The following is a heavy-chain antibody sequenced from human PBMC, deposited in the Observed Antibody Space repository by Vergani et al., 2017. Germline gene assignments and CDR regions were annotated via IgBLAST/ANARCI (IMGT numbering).Heavy chain of an antibody. Sequence: VQLVESGGGLVQPGGSLRLSCAASGFTFSSYGMHWVRQAPGKGLEWVAVISYDGSNKYYADSVKGRFTISRDNSKNTLYLQMNSLRAEDTAVYYCARSDDSSGYYQRAFDYWGQGTLVTVSS. CDR1: GFTFSSYG. D-gene: IGHD3-22*01. V-gene: IGHV3-30*03. J-gene: IGHJ4*02. CDR3: ARSDDSSGYYQRAFDY. CDR2: ISYDGSNK.